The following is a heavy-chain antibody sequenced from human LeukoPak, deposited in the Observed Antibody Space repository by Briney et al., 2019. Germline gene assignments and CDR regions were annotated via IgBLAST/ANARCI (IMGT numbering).Heavy chain of an antibody. V-gene: IGHV3-7*01. CDR1: GFSLSNYW. CDR2: IKQDGSEK. D-gene: IGHD3-16*01. Sequence: GGSLRLSCAASGFSLSNYWMDWVRQAPGKGLEWVANIKQDGSEKNCLDSVKGRFTISRDNAQNSLYLQMNSLRVEDTAVYYCAKGGIGVSYFDYWGQGTLVTVSS. CDR3: AKGGIGVSYFDY. J-gene: IGHJ4*02.